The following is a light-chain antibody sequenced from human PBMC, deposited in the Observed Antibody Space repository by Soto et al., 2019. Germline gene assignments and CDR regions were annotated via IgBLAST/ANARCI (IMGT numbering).Light chain of an antibody. CDR1: QSISRW. V-gene: IGKV1-5*03. CDR3: QQYNSYSRT. CDR2: KAS. Sequence: IQMTQSPSTLSASVGNRVTITCQASQSISRWLAWSQQKPGKAPKLLLYKASSLESGVPSRFSGSGAGTEFTLTSSSLQPDDFATYYCQQYNSYSRTFGQGTKVDIK. J-gene: IGKJ1*01.